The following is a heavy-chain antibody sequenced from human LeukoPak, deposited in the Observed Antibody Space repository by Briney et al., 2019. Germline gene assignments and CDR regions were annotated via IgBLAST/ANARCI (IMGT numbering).Heavy chain of an antibody. V-gene: IGHV4-31*03. Sequence: SETLSLTCTVSKDSISSGGYYWSWIRQNPGKGLEWIGYIYHSGTAYYNPSLKSRVTISVDTSKKHFSLNLSSVTAADTAVYYCARDVSGYGNLGCWGQGTLVTVSS. CDR3: ARDVSGYGNLGC. D-gene: IGHD6-13*01. CDR2: IYHSGTA. J-gene: IGHJ4*02. CDR1: KDSISSGGYY.